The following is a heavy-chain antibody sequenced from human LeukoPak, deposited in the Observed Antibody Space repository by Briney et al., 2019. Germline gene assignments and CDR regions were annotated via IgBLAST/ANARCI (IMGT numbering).Heavy chain of an antibody. CDR1: GGTFSSYA. J-gene: IGHJ4*02. V-gene: IGHV1-69*13. Sequence: SVKVSCKASGGTFSSYAISWVRQAPGQGLEWMGGIIPIFGTANYAQKFQGRVTITADESTSTAYMELSSLRSEDTAVYYCASVPYYYDSSGYYYDYWGQGTLVTVSS. CDR3: ASVPYYYDSSGYYYDY. D-gene: IGHD3-22*01. CDR2: IIPIFGTA.